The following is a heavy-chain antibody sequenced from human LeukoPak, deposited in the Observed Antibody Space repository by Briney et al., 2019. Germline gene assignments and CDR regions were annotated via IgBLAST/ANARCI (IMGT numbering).Heavy chain of an antibody. V-gene: IGHV3-74*01. Sequence: QPGGSLRLSCAASGFTFSNYWMHWVRQAPGKGLVWVSRINSDGSSTTYADSVKGRFTISRDNGQNTLYLQMNSLGAEDTAVYYCAREGRGYSYAFEYWGQGTLVTVSS. CDR3: AREGRGYSYAFEY. J-gene: IGHJ4*02. CDR2: INSDGSST. D-gene: IGHD5-18*01. CDR1: GFTFSNYW.